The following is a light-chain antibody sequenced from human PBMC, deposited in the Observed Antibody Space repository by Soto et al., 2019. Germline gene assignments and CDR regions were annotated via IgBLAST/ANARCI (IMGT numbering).Light chain of an antibody. CDR3: QHFNDGAPEDT. Sequence: EIMVTQSPATLSVALGESVTLSCRASQNIRTNLAWYQQKPGQPHSLLVYGASTRAPRSPARFNVSRSGTELNLTILSLQSKDPALYGCQHFNDGAPEDTLGKGTKLEI. V-gene: IGKV3-15*01. CDR1: QNIRTN. J-gene: IGKJ2*01. CDR2: GAS.